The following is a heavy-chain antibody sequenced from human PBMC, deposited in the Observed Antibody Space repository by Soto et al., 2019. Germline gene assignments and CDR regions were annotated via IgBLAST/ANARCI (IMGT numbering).Heavy chain of an antibody. V-gene: IGHV4-34*01. Sequence: PSETLSLTCAVYGGSFSGYHWSWIRQPPGKGLEWIGEINHSGSTNYNPSLKSRVTISVDTSKNQFSLKLSSVTAADTAVYYRASLYYDILTGYPVFYGMDVWGQGTTVTVSS. CDR1: GGSFSGYH. CDR3: ASLYYDILTGYPVFYGMDV. J-gene: IGHJ6*02. D-gene: IGHD3-9*01. CDR2: INHSGST.